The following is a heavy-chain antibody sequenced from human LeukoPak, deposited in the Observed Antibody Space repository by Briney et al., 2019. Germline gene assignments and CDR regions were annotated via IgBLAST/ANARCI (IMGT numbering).Heavy chain of an antibody. Sequence: GGSLRLSCVASGFTFSDAWMSWVRQAPGKGLEWVGRIKSRIDGGTIDYGAPVKGRFTISRDDSRNTLYLQMNSLKTEDTAVYYCTTRRQDGCWGQGTLVTVS. CDR3: TTRRQDGC. V-gene: IGHV3-15*01. CDR1: GFTFSDAW. D-gene: IGHD6-25*01. CDR2: IKSRIDGGTI. J-gene: IGHJ4*02.